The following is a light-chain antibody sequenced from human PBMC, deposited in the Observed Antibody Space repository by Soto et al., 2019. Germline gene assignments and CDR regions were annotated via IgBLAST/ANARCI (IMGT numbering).Light chain of an antibody. Sequence: QAVLTQPPSVSGAPGQRVTISCTGSSSNIGADYDVHWYQQVPGTAPKLLIYGTNNRPSGVPDRFSGSKSGTSDSLVISGLRADDEADYYCKSFDSSLSGPFYVCGTGTKVTVL. CDR2: GTN. J-gene: IGLJ1*01. CDR1: SSNIGADYD. CDR3: KSFDSSLSGPFYV. V-gene: IGLV1-40*01.